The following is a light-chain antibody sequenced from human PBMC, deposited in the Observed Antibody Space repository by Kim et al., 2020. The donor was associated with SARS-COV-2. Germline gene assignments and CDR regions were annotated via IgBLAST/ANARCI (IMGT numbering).Light chain of an antibody. CDR3: QQYSSYWT. Sequence: SASVGDRVTITCRASQSISTWLAWYQQVPGKAPKLLIYQASSLESEVPSRFSGSGSGTEFTLTISSLQPDDFATYYCQQYSSYWTFGQGTKVDIK. J-gene: IGKJ1*01. CDR1: QSISTW. V-gene: IGKV1-5*03. CDR2: QAS.